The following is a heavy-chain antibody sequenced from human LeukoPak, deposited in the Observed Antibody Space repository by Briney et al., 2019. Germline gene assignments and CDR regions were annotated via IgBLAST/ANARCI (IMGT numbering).Heavy chain of an antibody. CDR3: ARGDGYNHGYFDY. CDR2: ISYDGSNK. Sequence: GGSLRLSCAASGFTFSSYAMHWVRQAPGKGLEWVAVISYDGSNKYYADSVKGRFTISRDNSKNTLYLQMNSLRAEDTAVYYCARGDGYNHGYFDYWGQGTLVTVSS. V-gene: IGHV3-30-3*01. J-gene: IGHJ4*02. D-gene: IGHD5-24*01. CDR1: GFTFSSYA.